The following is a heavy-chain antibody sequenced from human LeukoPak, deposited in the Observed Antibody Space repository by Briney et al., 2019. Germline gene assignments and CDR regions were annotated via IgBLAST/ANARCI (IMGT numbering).Heavy chain of an antibody. Sequence: ASVKVSCKASGYTFTSYYMHWVRQAPGQGLEWMGIVNPSGGSTSYAQKFQGRVTMTRDTSTSTVYMEPSSLRSEDTAVYYCARDMIYNWNWGYYYYYGMDVWGQGTTVTVSS. J-gene: IGHJ6*02. CDR3: ARDMIYNWNWGYYYYYGMDV. CDR1: GYTFTSYY. D-gene: IGHD1-7*01. V-gene: IGHV1-46*01. CDR2: VNPSGGST.